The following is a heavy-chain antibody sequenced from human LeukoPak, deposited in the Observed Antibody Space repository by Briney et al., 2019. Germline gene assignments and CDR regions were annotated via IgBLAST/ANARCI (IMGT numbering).Heavy chain of an antibody. Sequence: ASVKVSCKASGYTFTSYYMHWVRQAPGQGLEWMGIINPSGGSTSYAQKFQGRVTMTRDTSTSTVYMELSSLRSEDTAVYYCARGHYDFWSGYTGLTGIYYNYYYGMDVWGQGTTVTVSS. J-gene: IGHJ6*02. V-gene: IGHV1-46*01. D-gene: IGHD3-3*01. CDR3: ARGHYDFWSGYTGLTGIYYNYYYGMDV. CDR1: GYTFTSYY. CDR2: INPSGGST.